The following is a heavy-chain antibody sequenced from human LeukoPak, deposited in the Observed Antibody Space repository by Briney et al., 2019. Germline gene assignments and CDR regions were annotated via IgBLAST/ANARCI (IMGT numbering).Heavy chain of an antibody. V-gene: IGHV3-23*01. J-gene: IGHJ4*02. Sequence: GGSLRLSCAGPGFTFGSYAMSWVRQAPGKGLEWVSAISGSGGSTYYADSVKGRFTISRDNSKNTLYLQMNSLRAEDTAVYYCAKDRPPVVRGVMLAGRRGLLDFDYWGQGTLVTVSS. D-gene: IGHD3-10*01. CDR1: GFTFGSYA. CDR3: AKDRPPVVRGVMLAGRRGLLDFDY. CDR2: ISGSGGST.